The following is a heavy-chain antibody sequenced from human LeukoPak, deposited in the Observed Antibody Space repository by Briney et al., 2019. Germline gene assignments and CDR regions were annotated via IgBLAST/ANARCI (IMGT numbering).Heavy chain of an antibody. Sequence: PGGSLRLSCAASGFTFDDYAMHWVRQAPGKGLEWVSGISWSSGSIGYADSVKGRFTISRDNAKNSLYLQMNSLRAEDTALYYCAKAPHRYCSGGSCYGYFDYWGQGTLVTVSS. CDR2: ISWSSGSI. J-gene: IGHJ4*02. CDR3: AKAPHRYCSGGSCYGYFDY. CDR1: GFTFDDYA. D-gene: IGHD2-15*01. V-gene: IGHV3-9*01.